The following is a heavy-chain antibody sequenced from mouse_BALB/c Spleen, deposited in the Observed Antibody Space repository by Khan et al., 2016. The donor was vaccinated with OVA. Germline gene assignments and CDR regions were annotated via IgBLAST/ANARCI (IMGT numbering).Heavy chain of an antibody. D-gene: IGHD2-3*01. V-gene: IGHV1S137*01. CDR2: ISTYSGNT. Sequence: QVQLQQSGPELVRPGVSVKISCKGSGYTFTDYAMYWVKQSHAKSLEWIGLISTYSGNTNYNQKFKGKATMTVDKSSSTAYMELARLTSEDSAICECARRAYDGYYDYWGQGTTLTVSS. J-gene: IGHJ2*01. CDR3: ARRAYDGYYDY. CDR1: GYTFTDYA.